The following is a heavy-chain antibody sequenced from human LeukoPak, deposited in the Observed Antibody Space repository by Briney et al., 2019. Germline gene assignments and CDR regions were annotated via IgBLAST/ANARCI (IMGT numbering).Heavy chain of an antibody. CDR1: GGSISSGDYY. V-gene: IGHV4-31*03. Sequence: SETLSLTCTVCGGSISSGDYYWNWIRQHPGKGLEWIGYIYYSGSTYYNPSLKSRVTISVDTSKDQFSLKLSSVTAADTAVYYCARVHGDPLVWFDPWGQGTLVTVSS. J-gene: IGHJ5*02. CDR3: ARVHGDPLVWFDP. CDR2: IYYSGST. D-gene: IGHD4-17*01.